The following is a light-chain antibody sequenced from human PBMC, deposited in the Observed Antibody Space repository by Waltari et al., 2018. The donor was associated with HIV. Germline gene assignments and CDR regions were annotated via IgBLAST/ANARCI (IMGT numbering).Light chain of an antibody. Sequence: QSVLTQPPSASATPGQRIPISCSGGNSNLECNYVYWYQQLPGTAPKVFIYRNSQRPSGVPDRFSGSKSGTSASLIISGLRSGDEADYYCASWDDSLNAFVFGTGTKVTVL. CDR2: RNS. CDR3: ASWDDSLNAFV. J-gene: IGLJ1*01. V-gene: IGLV1-47*01. CDR1: NSNLECNY.